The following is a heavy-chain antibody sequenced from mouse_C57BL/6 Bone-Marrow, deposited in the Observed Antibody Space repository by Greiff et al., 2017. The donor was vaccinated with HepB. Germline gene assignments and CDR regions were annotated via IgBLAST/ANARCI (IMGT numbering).Heavy chain of an antibody. CDR1: GFTFSDYG. J-gene: IGHJ3*01. CDR3: ERDYYGSSYRAY. D-gene: IGHD1-1*01. CDR2: ISSGSSTI. V-gene: IGHV5-17*01. Sequence: EVMLVESGGGLVKPGGSLKLSCAASGFTFSDYGMHWVRQAPEKGLEWVAYISSGSSTIYYADTVKGRFTISRDNAKNTLFMQMTSLRSEDKALDYCERDYYGSSYRAYWGQGTLVTVSA.